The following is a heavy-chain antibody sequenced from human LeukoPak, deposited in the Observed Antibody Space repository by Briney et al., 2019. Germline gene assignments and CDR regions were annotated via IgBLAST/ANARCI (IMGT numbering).Heavy chain of an antibody. J-gene: IGHJ4*02. V-gene: IGHV1-46*01. CDR1: GYTFTSYY. D-gene: IGHD6-13*01. Sequence: GASVKVSCKASGYTFTSYYMHWVRQAPGQGLEWMGIINPSGGSTSYAQKFQGRVTMTRDMSTSTVYMELSSLRSEDTAVHYCASLGIAAAGKWFDYWGQGTLVTVSS. CDR3: ASLGIAAAGKWFDY. CDR2: INPSGGST.